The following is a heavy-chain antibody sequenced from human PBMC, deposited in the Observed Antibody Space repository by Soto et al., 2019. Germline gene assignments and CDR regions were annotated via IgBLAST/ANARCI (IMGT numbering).Heavy chain of an antibody. V-gene: IGHV3-23*01. Sequence: PGGSLRLSCAASGFTFSSYAMSWARQAPGKGLEWVSPISGSGGSTYYADSVKGRFTISRDNSKNTLYQQINSLRADDTDVYHCSKARSNWYTTPSWFHPWGQGTLVTVSS. J-gene: IGHJ5*02. CDR3: SKARSNWYTTPSWFHP. CDR2: ISGSGGST. D-gene: IGHD1-20*01. CDR1: GFTFSSYA.